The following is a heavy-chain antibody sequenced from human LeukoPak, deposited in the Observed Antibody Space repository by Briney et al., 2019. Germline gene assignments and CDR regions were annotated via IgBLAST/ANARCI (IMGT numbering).Heavy chain of an antibody. Sequence: GGSLRLSCAASGFTFSSYWMHWVRQAPGKGLVWVSHINSDGISTYYADSVKGRFTISRDNAKNTLYLQMNSLRAEDTAVYYCARGQDALDIWGQGTMVTVSS. CDR1: GFTFSSYW. V-gene: IGHV3-74*01. CDR2: INSDGIST. CDR3: ARGQDALDI. J-gene: IGHJ3*02.